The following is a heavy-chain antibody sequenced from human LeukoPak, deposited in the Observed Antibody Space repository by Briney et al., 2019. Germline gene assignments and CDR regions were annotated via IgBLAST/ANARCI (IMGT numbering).Heavy chain of an antibody. Sequence: GGSLRLSCAASGFTFNDYDMHWVRQAPGKGLEWVSSITGSGVTTSYADSVKGRFTISRDSAKHSLFLQMNSLRAEDTAVYYCAKGSRSLRFGEAGDYWGQGTLVTVSS. D-gene: IGHD3-10*01. CDR2: ITGSGVTT. J-gene: IGHJ4*02. CDR3: AKGSRSLRFGEAGDY. V-gene: IGHV3-48*01. CDR1: GFTFNDYD.